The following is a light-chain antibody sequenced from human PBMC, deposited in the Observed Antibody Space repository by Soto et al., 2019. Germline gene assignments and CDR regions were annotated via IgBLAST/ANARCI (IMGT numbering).Light chain of an antibody. Sequence: QSALTQPASVSGSPGQSITISCTGTNNDVGGHDYVSWYQQHPDKAPKLMIYDVTNRPSGGSNRFSGSKSGNTASLTISGLQAEHEADYYCSSFTPGSTHVLFGGGTKLTVL. CDR1: NNDVGGHDY. V-gene: IGLV2-14*01. J-gene: IGLJ3*02. CDR3: SSFTPGSTHVL. CDR2: DVT.